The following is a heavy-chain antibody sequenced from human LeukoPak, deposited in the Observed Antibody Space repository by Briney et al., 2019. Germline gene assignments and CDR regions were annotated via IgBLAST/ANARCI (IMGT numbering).Heavy chain of an antibody. J-gene: IGHJ4*02. CDR2: IYSGGST. CDR1: GFTVSSNY. V-gene: IGHV3-66*01. CDR3: ATSRDFYDTSGYYPYYFDR. Sequence: GGSLRLSYAASGFTVSSNYMSWVRQAPGKGLEWVSVIYSGGSTYYADSVKGRFTISRDNSKNTLYLQMNSLRAEDTAVYYCATSRDFYDTSGYYPYYFDRWGQGTLVTVSS. D-gene: IGHD3-22*01.